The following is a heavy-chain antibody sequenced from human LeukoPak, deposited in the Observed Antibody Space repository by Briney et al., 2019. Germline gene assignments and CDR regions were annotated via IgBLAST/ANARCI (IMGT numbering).Heavy chain of an antibody. CDR1: GFTFSSYA. D-gene: IGHD6-19*01. J-gene: IGHJ4*02. CDR3: AKGDPGISGYFDY. CDR2: ISGSGGST. Sequence: GGSLRLSCEASGFTFSSYAMSWVRQAPGRGLEWVSAISGSGGSTYYADSVKGRFTISRDNSKNTLYLQMNSLRAEDTAVYYCAKGDPGISGYFDYWGQGTLVTVSS. V-gene: IGHV3-23*01.